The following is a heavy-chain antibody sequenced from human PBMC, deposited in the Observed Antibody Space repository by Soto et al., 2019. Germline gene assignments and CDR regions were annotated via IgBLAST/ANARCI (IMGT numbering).Heavy chain of an antibody. CDR2: INAGNGNT. V-gene: IGHV1-3*01. CDR3: AIAWELLAYFEY. D-gene: IGHD1-26*01. J-gene: IGHJ4*02. CDR1: GYAFPSYA. Sequence: ASVTFSCNPSGYAFPSYAMHWVRQAPGQRLGWIGWINAGNGNTKYPQKLQGRVTITRDTSASTAYMELSSLRTEDTAVYYCAIAWELLAYFEYWGQGTLVTV.